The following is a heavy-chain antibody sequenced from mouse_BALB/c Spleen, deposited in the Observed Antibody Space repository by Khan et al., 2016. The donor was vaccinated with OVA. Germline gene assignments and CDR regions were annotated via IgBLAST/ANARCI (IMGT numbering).Heavy chain of an antibody. D-gene: IGHD2-4*01. J-gene: IGHJ3*01. CDR3: ARKDYYDYDPFPY. CDR1: GYSITSGYS. Sequence: EVQLVESGPDLVKPSQSLSLTCTVTGYSITSGYSWHWIRQFPGNKLEWMGYISYSGNTRYNPSLKSLISITRDTSRNQFFLQLNSVTTEDTATYYCARKDYYDYDPFPYWGQGTLVTVSA. CDR2: ISYSGNT. V-gene: IGHV3-1*02.